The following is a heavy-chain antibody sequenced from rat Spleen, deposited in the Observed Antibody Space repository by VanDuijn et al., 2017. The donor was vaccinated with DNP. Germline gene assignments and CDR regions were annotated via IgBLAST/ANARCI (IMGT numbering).Heavy chain of an antibody. V-gene: IGHV5-20*01. J-gene: IGHJ3*01. CDR1: GFTFSDYY. Sequence: EVQLVESGGGLVQPGRSLKLSCAASGFTFSDYYMAWVRQAPTKGLEWVASISYDGGSSYYRNSVKGRFTISRDNAKSCLYLHMNSLKSEDTATYYCARQRVMYTTATGFAYWGQGTLVTVSS. CDR2: ISYDGGSS. D-gene: IGHD1-6*01. CDR3: ARQRVMYTTATGFAY.